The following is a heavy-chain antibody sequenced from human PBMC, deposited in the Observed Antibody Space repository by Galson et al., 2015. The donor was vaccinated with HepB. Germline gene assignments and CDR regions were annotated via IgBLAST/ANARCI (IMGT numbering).Heavy chain of an antibody. Sequence: SVKVSCKASGGTFSSYAISWVRQAPGQGLEWMGGIIPIFGTANYAQKFQGRVTITADESTSTAYMELSSLRSEDTAVYYCARGLWLEEDSKWVRGGAPFDCHRCLPYYYYGMDVWGQGTTVTVSS. J-gene: IGHJ6*02. V-gene: IGHV1-69*13. CDR1: GGTFSSYA. CDR3: ARGLWLEEDSKWVRGGAPFDCHRCLPYYYYGMDV. D-gene: IGHD3-9*01. CDR2: IIPIFGTA.